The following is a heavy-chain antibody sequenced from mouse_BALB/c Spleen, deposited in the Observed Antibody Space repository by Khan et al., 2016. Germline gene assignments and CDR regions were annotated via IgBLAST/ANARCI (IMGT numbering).Heavy chain of an antibody. J-gene: IGHJ4*01. Sequence: EVELVESGGGLVKPGGSLKLSCAASGFAFSSYDMSWVRQTPEKRLEWVAYISSGGGSTYYPDTVKGRFTISRDNAKNTLYLQMSSLKSEETAMYYCARVGVTTVPYAMDYWGQGTSVTVTS. V-gene: IGHV5-12-1*01. CDR1: GFAFSSYD. CDR3: ARVGVTTVPYAMDY. D-gene: IGHD1-1*01. CDR2: ISSGGGST.